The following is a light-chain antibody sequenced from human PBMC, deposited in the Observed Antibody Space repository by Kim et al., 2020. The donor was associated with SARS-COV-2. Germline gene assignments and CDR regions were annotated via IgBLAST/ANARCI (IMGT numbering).Light chain of an antibody. CDR2: GKN. V-gene: IGLV3-19*01. J-gene: IGLJ2*01. Sequence: AMGQTVRMTYQGDGIRSYYASWYQQKPGQAPVLVIYGKNNRPSGIPYRFSGSSSGNTASLTITGAQAEDEADYYCNSRDSSGNHVVFGGGTQLTVL. CDR1: GIRSYY. CDR3: NSRDSSGNHVV.